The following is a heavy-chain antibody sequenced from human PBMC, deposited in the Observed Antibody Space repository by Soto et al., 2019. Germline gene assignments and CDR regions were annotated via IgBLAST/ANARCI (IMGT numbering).Heavy chain of an antibody. Sequence: QVQLQESGPGLVKPSQTLSLTCTVSGGSISGGDHYWVWMRQPQGWGREWIGSIYYSGTTYYNPSLRSRVTIAIDTAKSHISLHLGPVTATDTAVYYCARDRVSSIRGAITSMDVWGQGTLVTVSS. J-gene: IGHJ6*01. D-gene: IGHD3-10*01. CDR2: IYYSGTT. CDR3: ARDRVSSIRGAITSMDV. CDR1: GGSISGGDHY. V-gene: IGHV4-30-4*01.